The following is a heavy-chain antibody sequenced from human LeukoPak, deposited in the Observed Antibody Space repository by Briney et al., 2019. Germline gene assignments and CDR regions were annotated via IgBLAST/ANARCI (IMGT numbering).Heavy chain of an antibody. Sequence: PGGSLRLSCAASGFTFSEYSMNWVRQAPGKGLEWVSYISSSSTIYYADSVKGRFTISRDNAKNSLYLQMNSLRAEDTAVYYCARDGAAAGNSFGYWGQGTLVTVSS. J-gene: IGHJ4*02. CDR1: GFTFSEYS. V-gene: IGHV3-69-1*01. D-gene: IGHD6-13*01. CDR2: ISSSSTI. CDR3: ARDGAAAGNSFGY.